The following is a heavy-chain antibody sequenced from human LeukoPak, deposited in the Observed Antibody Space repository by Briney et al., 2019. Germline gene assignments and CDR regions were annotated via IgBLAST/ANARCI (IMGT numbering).Heavy chain of an antibody. CDR1: GGSFSGYY. Sequence: SETLSLTCAVYGGSFSGYYWNWIRQPAGKGLEWIGRIYTSGSTNYNPSLKSRVTISVDTSKNQFSLKLSSVTAADTAVYYCARVYYSSSYDYWYFDLWGRGTLVTVSS. CDR2: IYTSGST. J-gene: IGHJ2*01. D-gene: IGHD6-13*01. V-gene: IGHV4-59*10. CDR3: ARVYYSSSYDYWYFDL.